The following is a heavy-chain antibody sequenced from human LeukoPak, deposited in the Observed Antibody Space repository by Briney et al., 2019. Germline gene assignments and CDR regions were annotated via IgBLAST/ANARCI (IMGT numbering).Heavy chain of an antibody. CDR2: IKQDGSEK. CDR1: GFTFSSYW. CDR3: ARSIQLWLPDYYGMDV. D-gene: IGHD5-18*01. Sequence: PGGSLRLSCVVSGFTFSSYWMSWVRQAPGKGLEWVANIKQDGSEKYYVDSVKGRFTISRDNAKNSLYLQMNSLRAEDTAVYYCARSIQLWLPDYYGMDVWGQGTTVTVSS. J-gene: IGHJ6*02. V-gene: IGHV3-7*01.